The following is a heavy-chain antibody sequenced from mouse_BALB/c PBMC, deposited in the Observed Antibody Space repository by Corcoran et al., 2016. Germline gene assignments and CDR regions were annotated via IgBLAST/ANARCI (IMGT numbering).Heavy chain of an antibody. Sequence: QVQLQQSGPELVKPGASVKISCKASGYSFTSYYIHWVKQRPGQGLEWIGWIFPGSGNTKYNEKFKGKATLTADKSSSTAYMQLSSLTSENSAVYVCARSGGQLGLRGAMDYWGQGTSVTVSS. CDR3: ARSGGQLGLRGAMDY. CDR2: IFPGSGNT. D-gene: IGHD3-1*01. V-gene: IGHV1-66*01. J-gene: IGHJ4*01. CDR1: GYSFTSYY.